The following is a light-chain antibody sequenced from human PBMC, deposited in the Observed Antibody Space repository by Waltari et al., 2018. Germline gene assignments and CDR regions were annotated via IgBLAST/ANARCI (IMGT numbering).Light chain of an antibody. Sequence: EIVLTQSPGTLSLSPGERATLSCRASQSVSRALAWYQQKPGQAPRLLIYGASKRATGIPDRFSGSVSGTDFSLTISRLDPEDVAVYFCQHYVRLPATFGQGTKVEIK. CDR3: QHYVRLPAT. J-gene: IGKJ1*01. CDR1: QSVSRA. CDR2: GAS. V-gene: IGKV3-20*01.